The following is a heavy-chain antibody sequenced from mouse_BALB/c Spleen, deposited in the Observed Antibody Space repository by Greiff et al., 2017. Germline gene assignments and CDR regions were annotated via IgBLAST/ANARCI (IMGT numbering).Heavy chain of an antibody. CDR3: ARIVSYYFDY. D-gene: IGHD2-10*02. V-gene: IGHV5-6-2*01. CDR1: GFTFSSCY. CDR2: INSNGGST. Sequence: VQLKESGGGLVKLGGSLKLSCAASGFTFSSCYMSWVRQTPEKRLELVAAINSNGGSTYYPDTVKGRFTISRDNAKNTLYLQMSSLKSEDTALYYCARIVSYYFDYWGQGTTLTVSS. J-gene: IGHJ2*01.